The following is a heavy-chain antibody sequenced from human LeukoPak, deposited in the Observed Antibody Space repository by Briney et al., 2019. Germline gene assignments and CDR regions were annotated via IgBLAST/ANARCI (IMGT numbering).Heavy chain of an antibody. Sequence: SETLSLTCTVSGCSISSYYWSWIRQPPAKELEWIGYSYYSGSTNYNPSLKSRVTISVDTSKNQFSLKLSSVTAADTAVYYCARGGSYYDDYWGQGTLVTVSS. CDR2: SYYSGST. CDR3: ARGGSYYDDY. V-gene: IGHV4-59*01. D-gene: IGHD1-26*01. CDR1: GCSISSYY. J-gene: IGHJ4*02.